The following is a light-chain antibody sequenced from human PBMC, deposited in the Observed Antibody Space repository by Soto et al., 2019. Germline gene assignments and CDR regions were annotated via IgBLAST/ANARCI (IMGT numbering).Light chain of an antibody. CDR1: SSDVGSYNL. CDR3: CSYAGSSTFVV. CDR2: EGS. V-gene: IGLV2-23*03. J-gene: IGLJ2*01. Sequence: QSALTQPASVSGSPGQSITTSCTGTSSDVGSYNLVSWYQQHPGKAPKLMIYEGSKRPSGVSNRFSGSKSGITASLTISGLQAEDEADYYCCSYAGSSTFVVFGGGTKLTVL.